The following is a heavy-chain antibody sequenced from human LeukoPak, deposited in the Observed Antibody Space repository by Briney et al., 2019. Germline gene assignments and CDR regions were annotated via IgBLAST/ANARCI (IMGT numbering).Heavy chain of an antibody. CDR1: GYTFTGYY. CDR3: ARDRGYCSGGSCYSGVYYFDY. D-gene: IGHD2-15*01. V-gene: IGHV1-2*02. CDR2: INPNSGGT. Sequence: ASVKVSCKASGYTFTGYYMHWVRQAPGQGLEWMGWINPNSGGTNYAQKFQGRVTMTRDTSISTAYMELSRLRSDDTAVYYCARDRGYCSGGSCYSGVYYFDYWGQGTLVTVSS. J-gene: IGHJ4*02.